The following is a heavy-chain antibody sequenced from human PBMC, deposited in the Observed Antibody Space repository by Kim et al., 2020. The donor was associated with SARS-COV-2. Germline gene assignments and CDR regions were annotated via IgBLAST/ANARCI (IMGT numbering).Heavy chain of an antibody. CDR2: IWYDGSNK. CDR1: GFTFSSYG. J-gene: IGHJ6*02. Sequence: GGSLRLSCAASGFTFSSYGMHWVRQAPGKGLEWVAVIWYDGSNKYYADSVKGRFTISRDNSKNTLYLQMNSLRAEDTAVYYCARDLTHHYYGSGSYSYYYGMDVWGQGTTVTVSS. V-gene: IGHV3-33*01. CDR3: ARDLTHHYYGSGSYSYYYGMDV. D-gene: IGHD3-10*01.